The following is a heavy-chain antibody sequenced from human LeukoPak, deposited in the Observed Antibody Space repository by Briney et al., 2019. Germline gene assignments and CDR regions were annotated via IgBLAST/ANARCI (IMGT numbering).Heavy chain of an antibody. CDR3: ARSGRVYYDILTGYYHFDY. Sequence: ASVKVSCKASGYTFTSYAMHWVRQAPGQRLEWMGWINAGNGDTKYSQKFQGRVTITRDTSASTAYMELSSLRSEDTAVYYCARSGRVYYDILTGYYHFDYWGQGTLVTVSS. CDR1: GYTFTSYA. V-gene: IGHV1-3*01. J-gene: IGHJ4*02. D-gene: IGHD3-9*01. CDR2: INAGNGDT.